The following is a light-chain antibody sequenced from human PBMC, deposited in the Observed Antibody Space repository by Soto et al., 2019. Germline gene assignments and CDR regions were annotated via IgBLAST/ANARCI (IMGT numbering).Light chain of an antibody. J-gene: IGLJ2*01. CDR2: QHS. V-gene: IGLV3-1*01. Sequence: SYELTQPPSVSVSPGQTASITCSGDKLGDKYTCWYQQKPGQSPVLVIYQHSHRPSGIPERFSGSNSGNTATLTISGTRAMDEADYYCQAWDSSTDVVFGGGTKLTVL. CDR3: QAWDSSTDVV. CDR1: KLGDKY.